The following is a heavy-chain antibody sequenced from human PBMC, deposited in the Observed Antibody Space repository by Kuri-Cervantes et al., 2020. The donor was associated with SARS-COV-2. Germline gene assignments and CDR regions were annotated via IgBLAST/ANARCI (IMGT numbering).Heavy chain of an antibody. J-gene: IGHJ4*03. D-gene: IGHD5-18*01. CDR2: IIPILGIA. CDR1: GGTFSSYA. Sequence: SVKVSCKASGGTFSSYAISWVRQASGQGLEWMGGIIPILGIANYAQKFQGRVTITADKSTSTAYMELSSLRSEDTAVYYCASVGAATAMGKGYFDYWGPGTLVTVSS. CDR3: ASVGAATAMGKGYFDY. V-gene: IGHV1-69*10.